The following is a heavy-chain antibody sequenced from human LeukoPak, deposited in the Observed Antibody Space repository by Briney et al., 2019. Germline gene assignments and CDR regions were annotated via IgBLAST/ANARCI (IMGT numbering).Heavy chain of an antibody. D-gene: IGHD4-11*01. CDR3: AKVVVGECDYSNEALDY. CDR1: GFTFSSYA. J-gene: IGHJ4*02. Sequence: PGGSLRLSCAASGFTFSSYAMSWVRQAPGKGLEWVTAISGSGGSTYYADSVKGRFTISRDNSKNTLYLQMNSLRAEDTAVYYCAKVVVGECDYSNEALDYWGQGTLVTVSS. CDR2: ISGSGGST. V-gene: IGHV3-23*01.